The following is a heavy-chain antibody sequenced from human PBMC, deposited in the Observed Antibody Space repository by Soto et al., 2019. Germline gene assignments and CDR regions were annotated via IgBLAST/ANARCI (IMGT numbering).Heavy chain of an antibody. J-gene: IGHJ5*02. Sequence: QVQLVQSGAEVKKPGASVKVSCKASGYTFTSYDINWVRQATGQGLEWMGWMNPNSGNTGYAQKFQGRDTMTRNISIRTAYMELSSLRSEDTVVYYCARGYEGHYDFWRFDPWGQGTLVTVSS. CDR3: ARGYEGHYDFWRFDP. D-gene: IGHD3-3*01. V-gene: IGHV1-8*01. CDR1: GYTFTSYD. CDR2: MNPNSGNT.